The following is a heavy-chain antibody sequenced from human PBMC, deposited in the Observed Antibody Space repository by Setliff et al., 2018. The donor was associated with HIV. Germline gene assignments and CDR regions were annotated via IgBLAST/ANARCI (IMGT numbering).Heavy chain of an antibody. Sequence: PGGSLRLSCAASGFRFSTYWMTWVRQAPGKGLEWVANIKQDGSEKYYVDSVKGRFTLSRDNAKNSLYLQMNSLRAEDTAVHYCARVFWYGLPQIYYYMDVWGKGTTVTSP. J-gene: IGHJ6*03. D-gene: IGHD2-8*02. V-gene: IGHV3-7*01. CDR1: GFRFSTYW. CDR3: ARVFWYGLPQIYYYMDV. CDR2: IKQDGSEK.